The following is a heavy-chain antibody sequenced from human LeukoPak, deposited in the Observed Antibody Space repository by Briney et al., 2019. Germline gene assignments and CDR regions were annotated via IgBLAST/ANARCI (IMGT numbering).Heavy chain of an antibody. J-gene: IGHJ5*02. CDR3: ATGGSIAARTLFDP. D-gene: IGHD6-6*01. CDR1: GGSFSGYY. V-gene: IGHV4-34*01. Sequence: SETLSLTCAVYGGSFSGYYWSWIRQPPGKGLEWIGEINHSGSTNCNPSLKSRVTMSVDTSKNQFSLKLSSVTAADTAVYYCATGGSIAARTLFDPWGQGTLVTVSS. CDR2: INHSGST.